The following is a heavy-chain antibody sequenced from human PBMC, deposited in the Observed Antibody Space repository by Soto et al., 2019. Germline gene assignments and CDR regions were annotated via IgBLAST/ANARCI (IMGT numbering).Heavy chain of an antibody. CDR1: GGSFSGYY. CDR2: INHSGST. D-gene: IGHD2-15*01. Sequence: SETLSLTCAVYGGSFSGYYWSWIRQPPGKGLEWIGEINHSGSTNYNPSLKSRVTISVDTSKNQFSLKLSPVTAADTAVYYCARVAYCSGGSCRLPADATKANNYYYYYMDVRGKGTTVTVSS. V-gene: IGHV4-34*01. J-gene: IGHJ6*03. CDR3: ARVAYCSGGSCRLPADATKANNYYYYYMDV.